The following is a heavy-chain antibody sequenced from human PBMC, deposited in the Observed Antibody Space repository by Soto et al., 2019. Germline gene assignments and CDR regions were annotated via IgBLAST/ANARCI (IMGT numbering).Heavy chain of an antibody. CDR3: ARDSSHQLLAFNY. CDR2: IYYSGST. D-gene: IGHD2-2*01. V-gene: IGHV4-30-4*01. J-gene: IGHJ4*02. CDR1: GGSISSGDYY. Sequence: SETLSLTCTVSGGSISSGDYYWSWIRQPPGKGLEWIGYIYYSGSTYYNPSLKSRITISVDTSKNQFSLKLSSVTAADTAVYYCARDSSHQLLAFNYWGQGTLVTVSS.